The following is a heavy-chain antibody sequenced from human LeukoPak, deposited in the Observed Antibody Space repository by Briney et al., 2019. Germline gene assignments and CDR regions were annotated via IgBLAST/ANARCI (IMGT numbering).Heavy chain of an antibody. CDR3: AKDPNGDYVGAFDS. Sequence: PGGSLRLSCAASGLTFRNYALTWVRQAPGRGLEWVSSITGGGVGTSYADSMKGRFTVYRDNSKNTLYLQMNSLRAGDTAVYYCAKDPNGDYVGAFDSWGQGTLVTVSS. CDR1: GLTFRNYA. V-gene: IGHV3-23*01. CDR2: ITGGGVGT. J-gene: IGHJ3*01. D-gene: IGHD4-17*01.